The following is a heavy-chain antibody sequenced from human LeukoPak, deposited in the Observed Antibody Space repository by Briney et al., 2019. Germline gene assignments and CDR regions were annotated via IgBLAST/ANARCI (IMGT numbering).Heavy chain of an antibody. CDR1: GYTFTSYG. D-gene: IGHD3-22*01. CDR2: ISAYNGNT. CDR3: ARDLGYYDSSGYSDAFDI. J-gene: IGHJ3*02. V-gene: IGHV1-18*01. Sequence: ASVKVSCKASGYTFTSYGISWVRQAPGQGLEWMGWISAYNGNTNYAQKLQGRVTMTTDTSTSTAYMELRSLRSDDTAVYYCARDLGYYDSSGYSDAFDIRGQGTMVTVSS.